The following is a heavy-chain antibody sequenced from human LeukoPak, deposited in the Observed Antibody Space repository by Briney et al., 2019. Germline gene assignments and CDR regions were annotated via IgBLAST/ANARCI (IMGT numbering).Heavy chain of an antibody. D-gene: IGHD6-13*01. J-gene: IGHJ4*02. CDR3: ARGSGAAAQEY. CDR2: INHSGST. V-gene: IGHV4-34*01. Sequence: SETLSLTCAVYGGSFSGYYWSWIRQPPGKGLEWIGEINHSGSTNYNPSLKSRVTISVDTSKNQFSLKLSSVTAADTAVYYCARGSGAAAQEYWGQGTLVTVSS. CDR1: GGSFSGYY.